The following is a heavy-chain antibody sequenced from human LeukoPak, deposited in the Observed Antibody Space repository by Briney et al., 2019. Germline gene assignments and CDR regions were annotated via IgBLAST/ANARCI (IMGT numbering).Heavy chain of an antibody. V-gene: IGHV3-23*01. CDR2: ISGSGGNT. CDR1: GFTFRSYA. J-gene: IGHJ4*02. D-gene: IGHD2-2*01. CDR3: AKSRTCSSTTCYAEIDY. Sequence: GGSLRLSCAASGFTFRSYAMSWVRQARGKGLEWVSAISGSGGNTFYADSVKGRFTISRDNSKNTLYLQMNSLRAEDTAVYYCAKSRTCSSTTCYAEIDYWGQGTLVTVSS.